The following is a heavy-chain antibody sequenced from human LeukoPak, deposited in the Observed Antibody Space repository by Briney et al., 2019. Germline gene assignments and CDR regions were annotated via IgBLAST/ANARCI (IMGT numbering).Heavy chain of an antibody. D-gene: IGHD3-10*01. CDR1: GYTFTSYA. Sequence: ASVKVSCKASGYTFTSYAMHWVRQAPGQRLEWMGWISAGNGNTKYSQKFQGRVTITRDTSASTAYMELSSLRSEDTAVYYCARVRITMVRGVIGYGAFDIWGQGTMVTVSS. CDR3: ARVRITMVRGVIGYGAFDI. J-gene: IGHJ3*02. CDR2: ISAGNGNT. V-gene: IGHV1-3*01.